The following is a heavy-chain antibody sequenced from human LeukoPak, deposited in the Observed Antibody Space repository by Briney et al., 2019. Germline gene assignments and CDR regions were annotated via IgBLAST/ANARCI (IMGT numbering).Heavy chain of an antibody. Sequence: GASVKVSCKASGYTFTSHGISWVRQAPGQGLEWMGWISAYNGNTNYAQKFQGRATMTTHASTSTAYVELRSLRSDDTAVYYCATGITYYDSSGKAAFDIWGQGTMVTVSS. V-gene: IGHV1-18*01. CDR3: ATGITYYDSSGKAAFDI. J-gene: IGHJ3*02. D-gene: IGHD3-22*01. CDR1: GYTFTSHG. CDR2: ISAYNGNT.